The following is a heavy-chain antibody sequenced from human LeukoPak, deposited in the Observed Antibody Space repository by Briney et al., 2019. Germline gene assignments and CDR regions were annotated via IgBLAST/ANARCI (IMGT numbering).Heavy chain of an antibody. D-gene: IGHD3/OR15-3a*01. Sequence: GGSLRLSCAASGFPFSSHGMSWVRQAPGKGPEWLSSISGGSDYTFYADSVRGRFTIFRDNSKNTMYLQMNSLRVGDTAVYYCAKIGVIGHWYYDLWGRGTLVTVSS. CDR1: GFPFSSHG. CDR3: AKIGVIGHWYYDL. J-gene: IGHJ2*01. V-gene: IGHV3-23*01. CDR2: ISGGSDYT.